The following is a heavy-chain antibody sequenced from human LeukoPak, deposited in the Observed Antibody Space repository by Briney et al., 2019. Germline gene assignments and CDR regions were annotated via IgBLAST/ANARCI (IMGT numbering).Heavy chain of an antibody. Sequence: GGSLRLSCAASGFTFSSYGMHWVRQAPGKGLEWVAFIRYDGSNKYYADSVKGRFTISRDNSKNTLYLQMNSLRAEDTAVYYCARERAVPYYAFDIWGQGTMVTVSS. D-gene: IGHD2-2*01. CDR1: GFTFSSYG. J-gene: IGHJ3*02. CDR3: ARERAVPYYAFDI. V-gene: IGHV3-30*02. CDR2: IRYDGSNK.